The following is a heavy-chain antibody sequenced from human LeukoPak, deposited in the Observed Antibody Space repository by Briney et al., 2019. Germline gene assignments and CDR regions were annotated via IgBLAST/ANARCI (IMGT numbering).Heavy chain of an antibody. D-gene: IGHD2-21*01. J-gene: IGHJ6*02. CDR3: AKCGGDLLRYYYYGMDV. CDR2: ISYDGSNK. Sequence: GGSLRLSCAASGFTFSSYGMHWVRQAPGKGLEWEAVISYDGSNKYYADSVKGRFTISRDNSKNTLYLQMNSLRAEDTAVYYCAKCGGDLLRYYYYGMDVWGQGTTVTVSS. CDR1: GFTFSSYG. V-gene: IGHV3-30*18.